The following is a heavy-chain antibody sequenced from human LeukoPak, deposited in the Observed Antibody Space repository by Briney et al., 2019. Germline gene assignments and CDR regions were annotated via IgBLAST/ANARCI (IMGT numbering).Heavy chain of an antibody. CDR2: ISSDGRNQ. CDR3: ARSRSDYGDYWGFDY. D-gene: IGHD4-17*01. Sequence: GGSLRLSCAASRFTFNTYGMQWVRRAPGKGLEWVATISSDGRNQHYADSVQGRFTISRDNSKNTLYLQMNSLRAEDTAVYYCARSRSDYGDYWGFDYWGQGTLVTVSS. J-gene: IGHJ4*02. V-gene: IGHV3-30*03. CDR1: RFTFNTYG.